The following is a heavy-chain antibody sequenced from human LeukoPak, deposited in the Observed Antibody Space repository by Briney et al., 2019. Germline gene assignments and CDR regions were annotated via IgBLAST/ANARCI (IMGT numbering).Heavy chain of an antibody. CDR1: GGSFSGYC. CDR2: INHSGST. D-gene: IGHD2/OR15-2a*01. V-gene: IGHV4-34*01. J-gene: IGHJ4*02. Sequence: SETLSLTCAVYGGSFSGYCWSWIRQPPGKGLEWIGKINHSGSTNYNPSLKSRVTISVDTSKNQFSLKVSSVTAADTAVYYCARDKIGGINFDYWGQGTLITVSA. CDR3: ARDKIGGINFDY.